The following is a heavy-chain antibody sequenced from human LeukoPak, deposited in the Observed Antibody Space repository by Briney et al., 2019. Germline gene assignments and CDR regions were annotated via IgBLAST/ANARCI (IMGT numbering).Heavy chain of an antibody. Sequence: GGSLRLSCAASGFIFNNYGLIWVRQAPGKGLEWVSAISNDGGGTQYADFVKGRFTISRDNSKNTLFLQMSSLRAEDTSLYFCAKGSSGYFGDLWGQGTLVTVSS. D-gene: IGHD6-19*01. J-gene: IGHJ5*02. V-gene: IGHV3-23*01. CDR2: ISNDGGGT. CDR3: AKGSSGYFGDL. CDR1: GFIFNNYG.